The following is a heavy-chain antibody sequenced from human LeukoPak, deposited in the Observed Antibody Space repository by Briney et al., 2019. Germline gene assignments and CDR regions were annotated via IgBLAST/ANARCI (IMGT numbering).Heavy chain of an antibody. CDR1: GFTFSSYS. CDR3: ARDLWGIAACLPYGALEV. CDR2: ISSSGSTI. V-gene: IGHV3-48*04. J-gene: IGHJ3*01. Sequence: GGPLRLSCAASGFTFSSYSMNWVRQAPGKGLEWVSYISSSGSTIYYEDSVKGRFTISRDNAKNSLYLQMNSLRAEDTAVYYCARDLWGIAACLPYGALEVWGQGTMVTVSS. D-gene: IGHD6-6*01.